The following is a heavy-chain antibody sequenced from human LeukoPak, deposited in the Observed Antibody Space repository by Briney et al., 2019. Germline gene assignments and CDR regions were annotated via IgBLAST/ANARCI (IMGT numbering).Heavy chain of an antibody. V-gene: IGHV3-21*01. CDR3: ARDPEGSHYDFWSGYYTYYFDY. J-gene: IGHJ4*02. CDR2: ISSSSSYI. D-gene: IGHD3-3*01. CDR1: GFTFSSYS. Sequence: PGGSLRLSCAASGFTFSSYSMNWVRQAPGKGLEWVSSISSSSSYIYYADSVRGRFTISRDNAKNSLYLQMNSLRAEDTAVYYCARDPEGSHYDFWSGYYTYYFDYWGQGTLVTVSS.